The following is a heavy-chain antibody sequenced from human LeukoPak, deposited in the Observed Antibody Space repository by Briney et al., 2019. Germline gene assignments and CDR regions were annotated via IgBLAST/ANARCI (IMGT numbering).Heavy chain of an antibody. CDR1: GYIFTSYG. CDR2: SSTYNGNT. CDR3: ARVEGGGRRGYWFDP. D-gene: IGHD3-16*01. V-gene: IGHV1-18*01. Sequence: EASVTVSCKASGYIFTSYGISWVRQAPGLGLEWMGWSSTYNGNTNYAQKFQGRVTMTTDTSTSTAYMEPRSLTSDDTAVYYCARVEGGGRRGYWFDPWGQGTLVTVSS. J-gene: IGHJ5*02.